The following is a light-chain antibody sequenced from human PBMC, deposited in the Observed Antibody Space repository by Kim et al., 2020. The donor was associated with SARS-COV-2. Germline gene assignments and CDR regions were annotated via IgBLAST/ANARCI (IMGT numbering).Light chain of an antibody. J-gene: IGLJ2*01. V-gene: IGLV1-40*01. CDR2: ANN. Sequence: YDVHWYQQLPGTAPKLPISANNNRPSGVPDRFSGSRSVTSASLAITGLQAEDEADYYCQSYDSSLSVVVFGGGTQLTVL. CDR1: YD. CDR3: QSYDSSLSVVV.